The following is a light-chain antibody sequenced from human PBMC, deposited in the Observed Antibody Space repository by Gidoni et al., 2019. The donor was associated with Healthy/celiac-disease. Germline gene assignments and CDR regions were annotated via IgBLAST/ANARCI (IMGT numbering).Light chain of an antibody. J-gene: IGKJ2*01. CDR2: AAS. V-gene: IGKV1-8*01. CDR1: QGISSY. Sequence: AIRMTHSPSSLSASTGDRVTITCRASQGISSYLAWYQQKPGKAPKLLIYAASTLQSGVPSRFSGSGSGTDFTLTISCLQSEDFATYYCQQYYSYPYTFXXXTKLEIK. CDR3: QQYYSYPYT.